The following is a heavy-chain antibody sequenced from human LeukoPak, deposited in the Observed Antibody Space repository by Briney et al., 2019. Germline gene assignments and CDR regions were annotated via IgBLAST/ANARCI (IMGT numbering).Heavy chain of an antibody. CDR1: GFTFSSYS. V-gene: IGHV3-30*03. CDR3: ARVVFEYSSSSADY. D-gene: IGHD6-6*01. CDR2: ISYDGSNK. J-gene: IGHJ4*02. Sequence: GGSLRLSCAASGFTFSSYSMNWVRQAPGKGLEWVALISYDGSNKYYADSVKGRFTISRDNSKNTLYLQMNSLRAEDTAVYYCARVVFEYSSSSADYWGQGTLVTVSS.